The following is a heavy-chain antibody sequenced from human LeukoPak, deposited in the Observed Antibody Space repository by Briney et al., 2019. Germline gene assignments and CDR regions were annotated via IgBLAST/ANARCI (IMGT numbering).Heavy chain of an antibody. CDR3: ARDMTITGADDY. Sequence: QAGGSLRLSCAASGFTFSSYAMSWVRQAPGKGLEWVAVISYDGSNKYYADSVKGRFTISRDNAKNSLYLQMDSLRAEDTAIYYCARDMTITGADDYWGQGTLVTVSS. D-gene: IGHD6-13*01. J-gene: IGHJ4*02. V-gene: IGHV3-33*08. CDR2: ISYDGSNK. CDR1: GFTFSSYA.